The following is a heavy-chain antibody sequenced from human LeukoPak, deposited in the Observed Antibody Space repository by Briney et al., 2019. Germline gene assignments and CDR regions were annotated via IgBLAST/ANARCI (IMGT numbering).Heavy chain of an antibody. CDR3: ASPYCSSTSCSTLHDF. V-gene: IGHV3-7*01. CDR2: IKQDGAEK. J-gene: IGHJ4*02. Sequence: GGSLRLSCAASGFTFNSYWMDWVRQAPGKGLEWVANIKQDGAEKYYVDSVKGRFTISRDNAKSSLYLQMDSLRAEDTAVYYCASPYCSSTSCSTLHDFWGQGTLVTVSS. CDR1: GFTFNSYW. D-gene: IGHD2-2*01.